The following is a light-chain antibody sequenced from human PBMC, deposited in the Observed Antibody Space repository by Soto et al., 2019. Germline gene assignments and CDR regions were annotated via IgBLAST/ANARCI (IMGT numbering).Light chain of an antibody. Sequence: ETVLTQSPATLSLSPGERATLSCRASPSISNSLAWYQQKAGQAPRLLIYDASNRATGIPARFSGSGSGTDFTLTITSLEPEDFAVYYCQQRSIWPWTFGQGTKVEIK. V-gene: IGKV3-11*01. CDR2: DAS. CDR1: PSISNS. CDR3: QQRSIWPWT. J-gene: IGKJ1*01.